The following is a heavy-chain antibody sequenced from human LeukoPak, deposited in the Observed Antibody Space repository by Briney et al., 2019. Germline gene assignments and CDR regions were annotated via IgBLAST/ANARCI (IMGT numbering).Heavy chain of an antibody. V-gene: IGHV1-69*05. J-gene: IGHJ6*03. CDR2: IIPIFGTA. CDR3: AMSPGGITGTGLHYYYYMDV. Sequence: ASVKVSCKASGGTFSSYAISWVRQAPGQGLEWMGGIIPIFGTANYAQKFQGRVTITTDESTSTAYMELSSLRSEDTAVYYCAMSPGGITGTGLHYYYYMDVWGKGTTVTVSS. CDR1: GGTFSSYA. D-gene: IGHD1-7*01.